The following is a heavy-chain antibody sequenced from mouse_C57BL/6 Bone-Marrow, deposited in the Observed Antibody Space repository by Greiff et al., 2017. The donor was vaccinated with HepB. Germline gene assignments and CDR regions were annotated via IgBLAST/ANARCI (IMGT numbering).Heavy chain of an antibody. D-gene: IGHD2-4*01. Sequence: DVKLVESGGGLVQSGRSLRLSCATSGFTFSDFYMEWVRQAPGKGLEWIAASRNKANDYTTEYSASVKGRFIVSRDTSQSILYLQMNALRAEDTAIYYCARVDYDYDEEAGWFAYWGQGTLVTVSA. CDR3: ARVDYDYDEEAGWFAY. CDR2: SRNKANDYTT. J-gene: IGHJ3*01. V-gene: IGHV7-1*01. CDR1: GFTFSDFY.